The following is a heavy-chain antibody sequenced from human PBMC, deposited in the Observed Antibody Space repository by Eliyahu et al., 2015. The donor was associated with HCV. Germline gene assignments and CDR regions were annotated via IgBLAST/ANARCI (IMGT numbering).Heavy chain of an antibody. J-gene: IGHJ4*02. CDR1: Y. V-gene: IGHV4-59*01. Sequence: YWAWIRQPPGKGLEFIGYIYYTGSTTYNPSLKSRVTISVDTSKNQFSLKLRSVTAADTAIYYCARGVNQXRPXDFDSWGQGTLVTVSS. CDR2: IYYTGST. CDR3: ARGVNQXRPXDFDS. D-gene: IGHD3-10*01.